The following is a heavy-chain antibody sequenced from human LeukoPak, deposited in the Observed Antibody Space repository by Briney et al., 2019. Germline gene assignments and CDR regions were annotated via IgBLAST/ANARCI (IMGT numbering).Heavy chain of an antibody. J-gene: IGHJ4*02. CDR1: GYSISSDYF. V-gene: IGHV4-38-2*02. CDR2: IFHSGSV. CDR3: ARVVASTSIDS. Sequence: SETLSLTCIVSGYSISSDYFWGLVRQPPGEGLEWIGSIFHSGSVYYNPSLKSRVTISVDPSKNRFSLKLTSVTAADTAVYYCARVVASTSIDSWGRGTLVTVSS. D-gene: IGHD2-15*01.